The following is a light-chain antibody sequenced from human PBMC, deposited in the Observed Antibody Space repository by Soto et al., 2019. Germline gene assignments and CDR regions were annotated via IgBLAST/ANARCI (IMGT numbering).Light chain of an antibody. CDR1: SSNIGDNP. V-gene: IGLV1-44*01. CDR3: AAWDDGLNAL. Sequence: QPVLTQPPSASGTPGQRVTISCSGSSSNIGDNPVNWYQQVPGAAPKLHIYINDQRPSGVPDRFSGSKSGTSASLAISGLQPEDEADYYCAAWDDGLNALFGTGTKLTVL. J-gene: IGLJ1*01. CDR2: IND.